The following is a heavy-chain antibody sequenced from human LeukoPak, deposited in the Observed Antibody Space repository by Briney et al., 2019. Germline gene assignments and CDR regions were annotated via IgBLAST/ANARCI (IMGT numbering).Heavy chain of an antibody. D-gene: IGHD1-26*01. CDR1: GGSISSSSYY. V-gene: IGHV4-39*07. CDR3: ARGMSGSYYENYYYGMDV. J-gene: IGHJ6*02. Sequence: SETLSLTCTVSGGSISSSSYYWGWIRQPPGKGLEWIGSIYYSGSTYYNPSLKSRVTISVDTSKNQFSLKLSSVTAADTAVYYCARGMSGSYYENYYYGMDVWGQGTTVTVSS. CDR2: IYYSGST.